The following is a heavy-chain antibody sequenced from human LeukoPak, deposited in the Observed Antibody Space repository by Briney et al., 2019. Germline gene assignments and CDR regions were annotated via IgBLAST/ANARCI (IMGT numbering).Heavy chain of an antibody. D-gene: IGHD3-22*01. CDR3: ARGSGYYPLFDY. V-gene: IGHV3-33*01. Sequence: TGGSLRLSCVVSGFTFSSYGMHWVRQAPGKGLEWVAVIWYDGSKEYYIDSVKGRFTISRDNSKNTLYLQTNSLRAEDTAVYYCARGSGYYPLFDYWGQGTLVTVSS. CDR2: IWYDGSKE. CDR1: GFTFSSYG. J-gene: IGHJ4*02.